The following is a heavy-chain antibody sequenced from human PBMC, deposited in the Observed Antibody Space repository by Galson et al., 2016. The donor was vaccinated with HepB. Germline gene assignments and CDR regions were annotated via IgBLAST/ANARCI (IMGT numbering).Heavy chain of an antibody. Sequence: SCKASGFTFSSSTVQWVRQARGQRLEWIGWIGVGSGDISYAQKFQERVTITSDTSTSTAYMELSSLRSEDTAVYYCAADYHDTYFDPCGQGTLVTVSS. CDR2: IGVGSGDI. CDR3: AADYHDTYFDP. V-gene: IGHV1-58*01. CDR1: GFTFSSST. J-gene: IGHJ5*02. D-gene: IGHD3-16*02.